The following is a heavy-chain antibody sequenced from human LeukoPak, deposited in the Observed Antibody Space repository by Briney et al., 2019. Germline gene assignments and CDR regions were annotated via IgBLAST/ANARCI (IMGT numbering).Heavy chain of an antibody. CDR2: IYTSGST. Sequence: PSKTLSLTCTVSGGSISSYYWSWIRQPAGKGLEWIGRIYTSGSTNYNPSLKSRVTMSVDTSKNQFSLKLSSVTAADTAVYYCARDRAYYYDSSGYYLGFDPWGQGTLVTVSS. V-gene: IGHV4-4*07. CDR1: GGSISSYY. J-gene: IGHJ5*02. D-gene: IGHD3-22*01. CDR3: ARDRAYYYDSSGYYLGFDP.